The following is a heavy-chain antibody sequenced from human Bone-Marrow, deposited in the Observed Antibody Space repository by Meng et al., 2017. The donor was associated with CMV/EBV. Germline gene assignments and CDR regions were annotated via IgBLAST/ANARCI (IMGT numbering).Heavy chain of an antibody. J-gene: IGHJ4*02. CDR3: AKRVSDRQATGSDY. Sequence: ASGVTFSSYSISCVRQDPGKGLEWVSGINGGGGNTYYADSVKGRFTISRDNSKNTIYLQMNSLRADDTAKYYCAKRVSDRQATGSDYWGQGTLVTVSS. D-gene: IGHD3-10*01. CDR2: INGGGGNT. V-gene: IGHV3-23*01. CDR1: GVTFSSYS.